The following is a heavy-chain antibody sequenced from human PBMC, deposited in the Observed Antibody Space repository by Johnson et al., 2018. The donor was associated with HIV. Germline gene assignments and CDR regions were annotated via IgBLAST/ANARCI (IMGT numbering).Heavy chain of an antibody. Sequence: VQLVESGGGLIQPGGSLRLSCAASGFTVSSNYMSWVRQAPGKGLEWVSVIYSGGSTYYADSVTGRFTISRDNSKNTLYLQMNSLRAEDTAVYYCAKAPSSSWHAFDIWGQGTMVTVSS. J-gene: IGHJ3*02. CDR1: GFTVSSNY. D-gene: IGHD6-13*01. V-gene: IGHV3-53*01. CDR2: IYSGGST. CDR3: AKAPSSSWHAFDI.